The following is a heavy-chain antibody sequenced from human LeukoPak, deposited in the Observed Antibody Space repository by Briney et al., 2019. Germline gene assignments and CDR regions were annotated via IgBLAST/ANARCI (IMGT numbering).Heavy chain of an antibody. V-gene: IGHV4-34*01. CDR2: IYDSGST. D-gene: IGHD3-16*01. J-gene: IGHJ5*02. Sequence: SETLSLTCAVYGGSFSGYYWSWLRQPPGQGLEWFRSIYDSGSTYYNPSRKSRVTISVDTSKTQFSLKLNSVTAADTAVYYCARHYGPWGQGTLVTVSS. CDR3: ARHYGP. CDR1: GGSFSGYY.